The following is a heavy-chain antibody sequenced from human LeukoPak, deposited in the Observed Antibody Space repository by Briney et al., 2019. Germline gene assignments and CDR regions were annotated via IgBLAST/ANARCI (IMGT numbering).Heavy chain of an antibody. V-gene: IGHV5-51*01. J-gene: IGHJ3*02. CDR1: GSRFTSYW. Sequence: GAPLKISCKGSGSRFTSYWISWVRQMPGKGLEWMGFIYPGDSDTRYSPSFQGQVTISADKSISTAYLQWSSLKAADTAIYYCARPRDDFWSGYYWADAFDIWGQGTMVTVSS. CDR3: ARPRDDFWSGYYWADAFDI. D-gene: IGHD3-3*01. CDR2: IYPGDSDT.